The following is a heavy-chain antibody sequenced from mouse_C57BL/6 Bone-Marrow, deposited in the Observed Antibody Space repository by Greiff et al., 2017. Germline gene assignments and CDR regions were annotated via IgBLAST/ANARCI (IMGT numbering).Heavy chain of an antibody. V-gene: IGHV1-4*01. Sequence: QVQLQQSGAELARPGASVKMSCKASGYTFTSYTMHWVKQRPGQGLEWIGYINPSSGYTKYNQKFKDKATLTADKSSRTAYMQLSSLTSEDSAVYYCARGDYDVAWFAYWGQGTLVTVSA. J-gene: IGHJ3*01. D-gene: IGHD2-4*01. CDR1: GYTFTSYT. CDR3: ARGDYDVAWFAY. CDR2: INPSSGYT.